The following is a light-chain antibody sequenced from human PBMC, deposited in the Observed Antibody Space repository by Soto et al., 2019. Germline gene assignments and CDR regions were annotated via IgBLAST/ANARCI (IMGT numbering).Light chain of an antibody. Sequence: EIVLTQSPGTLSLSPGERATLSCRASQSVGRNYLAWYQQKPGQAPRVLIFAASSRASGIPDRFSGSGSGSDFTLTISRLEPEDFAVYYCHQYGTSPWTFGQGTKVEIK. CDR3: HQYGTSPWT. CDR1: QSVGRNY. J-gene: IGKJ1*01. CDR2: AAS. V-gene: IGKV3-20*01.